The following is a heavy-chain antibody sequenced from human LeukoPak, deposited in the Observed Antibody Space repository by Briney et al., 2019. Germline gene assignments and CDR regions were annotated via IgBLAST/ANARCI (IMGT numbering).Heavy chain of an antibody. CDR2: IRPNSGDT. CDR3: VRGLTTVATWLYL. D-gene: IGHD4-17*01. Sequence: ASVKVSCKASGYTFTGYLMHWVRQAPGQGLEWMGWIRPNSGDTKYAQKFQGRVTMTRDTSISTAYMEVSRLRSDDTAVYYCVRGLTTVATWLYLWGRGTLVTVSS. J-gene: IGHJ2*01. V-gene: IGHV1-2*02. CDR1: GYTFTGYL.